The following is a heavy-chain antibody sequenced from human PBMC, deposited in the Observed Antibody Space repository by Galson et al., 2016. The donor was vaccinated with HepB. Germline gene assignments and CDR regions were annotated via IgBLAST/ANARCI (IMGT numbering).Heavy chain of an antibody. CDR3: ARGGGITMVRGVMPGWFDP. J-gene: IGHJ5*02. CDR2: ISANSGNT. CDR1: GYRFPTYG. V-gene: IGHV1-18*04. Sequence: SCKASGYRFPTYGISWVRQAPGQGLEWLGWISANSGNTIYAQKFQDRVTMTRDTSASTVYMDLSSLRSEDTAVYYCARGGGITMVRGVMPGWFDPWGQGTLVTVSS. D-gene: IGHD3-10*01.